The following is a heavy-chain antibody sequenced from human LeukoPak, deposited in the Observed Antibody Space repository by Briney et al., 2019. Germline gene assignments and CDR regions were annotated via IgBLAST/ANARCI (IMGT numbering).Heavy chain of an antibody. CDR3: ARSRSPYYDSSGYPRAPIDY. Sequence: ASVKVSCKASGYTFTSYGISWVRQAPGQGLEWMGWISAYNGNTNYAQKLQGRVTMTTDTSTSTAYMELRSLRSDDTAVYCCARSRSPYYDSSGYPRAPIDYWGQGTLVTVSS. D-gene: IGHD3-22*01. CDR2: ISAYNGNT. CDR1: GYTFTSYG. J-gene: IGHJ4*02. V-gene: IGHV1-18*01.